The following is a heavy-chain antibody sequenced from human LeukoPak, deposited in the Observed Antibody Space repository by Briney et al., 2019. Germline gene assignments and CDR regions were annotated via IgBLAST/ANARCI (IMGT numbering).Heavy chain of an antibody. CDR2: IRSKNVGGTT. CDR1: GFTFNNAW. CDR3: TSHAAFDP. J-gene: IGHJ5*02. V-gene: IGHV3-15*01. Sequence: GGSLRLSCAASGFTFNNAWMNWVRQAPGKGLEWVGRIRSKNVGGTTDYAAPVKGRFTISRDDSKNTVYLQMNSLKIEDTAVYYCTSHAAFDPWGQGTLVTVSS.